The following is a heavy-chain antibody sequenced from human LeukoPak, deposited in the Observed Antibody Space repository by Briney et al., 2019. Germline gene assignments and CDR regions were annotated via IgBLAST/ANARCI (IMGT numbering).Heavy chain of an antibody. Sequence: PGGSLRLSCAASGFTFSSYAISWVRQAPGKGLEWVSAISGSGSKTYYADFAKGRFTISRDNAKNTVCMQMNRLRAEDTALYYCAKDPGPNWGSDWFDPWGQGTLVTVSS. J-gene: IGHJ5*02. CDR3: AKDPGPNWGSDWFDP. V-gene: IGHV3-23*01. CDR1: GFTFSSYA. CDR2: ISGSGSKT. D-gene: IGHD7-27*01.